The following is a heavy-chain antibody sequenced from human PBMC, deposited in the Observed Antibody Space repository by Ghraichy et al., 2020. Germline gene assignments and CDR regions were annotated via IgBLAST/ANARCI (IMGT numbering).Heavy chain of an antibody. CDR2: INPNSGDT. D-gene: IGHD2-2*02. CDR1: GYSFTGYY. V-gene: IGHV1-2*02. Sequence: ASVKVSCKASGYSFTGYYVHWVRQAPGQRPEWMGWINPNSGDTNFAQKFQGRVTMIRDTSISTAYMVLSRLTSDDTAVYYCSTGVLPAAIGRLYYCGMDVWGPGTTVTVSS. J-gene: IGHJ6*02. CDR3: STGVLPAAIGRLYYCGMDV.